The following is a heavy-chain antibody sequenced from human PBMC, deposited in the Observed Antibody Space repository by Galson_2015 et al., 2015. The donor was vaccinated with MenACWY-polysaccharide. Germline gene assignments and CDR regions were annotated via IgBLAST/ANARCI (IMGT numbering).Heavy chain of an antibody. CDR2: IRYDGNNK. CDR1: GFTFSSYG. CDR3: ARSDYDEAGGYGMDV. J-gene: IGHJ6*02. Sequence: SLRLSCAASGFTFSSYGMHWVRQAPGKGLEWVADIRYDGNNKYYADSVKGRFTISRDNSKNTLYLQMNSLRDEDTAVYYCARSDYDEAGGYGMDVWGQGTTVTVSS. D-gene: IGHD3-3*01. V-gene: IGHV3-33*01.